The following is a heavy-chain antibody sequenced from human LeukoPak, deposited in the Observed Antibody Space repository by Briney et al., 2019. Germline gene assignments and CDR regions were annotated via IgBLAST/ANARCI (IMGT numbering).Heavy chain of an antibody. CDR1: GGSISSGSYY. V-gene: IGHV4-61*02. D-gene: IGHD6-6*01. CDR3: GRVAGLAARSCYMAV. J-gene: IGHJ6*03. Sequence: SQTLSLTCTVSGGSISSGSYYWSWIRQPAGKGLEWIGRIYTSGNTNYNPSLKSPVTISVSTSQNHFSLKLRSLTAADTAGYYCGRVAGLAARSCYMAVWGKGTTVTVSS. CDR2: IYTSGNT.